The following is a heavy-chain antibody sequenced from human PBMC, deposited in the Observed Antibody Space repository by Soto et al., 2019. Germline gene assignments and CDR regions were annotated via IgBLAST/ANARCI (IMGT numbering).Heavy chain of an antibody. Sequence: EVQLLESGGGFVQPGESLRLSCAASGFTFSLSAMSWVRQAPGRGLDWVSSLSGGGSTTDYADSVKGRFTISRDNSKNTVHLQMNSLRAEDTAVYYCAKGPEYDILTGCDYWGRAPWSPSPQ. D-gene: IGHD3-9*01. CDR2: LSGGGSTT. CDR3: AKGPEYDILTGCDY. V-gene: IGHV3-23*01. J-gene: IGHJ4*02. CDR1: GFTFSLSA.